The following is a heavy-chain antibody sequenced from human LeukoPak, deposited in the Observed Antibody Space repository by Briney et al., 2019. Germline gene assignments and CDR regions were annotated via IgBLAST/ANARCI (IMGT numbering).Heavy chain of an antibody. CDR2: ISSSSSYT. J-gene: IGHJ4*02. D-gene: IGHD1-7*01. CDR1: GFTFSDYY. CDR3: ARLDQNWNYYFDY. Sequence: PGGSLRLSYAASGFTFSDYYMSWIRQAPGKGLEWVSYISSSSSYTNYADSVKGRFTISRDNAKNSLYLQMNSLRAEDTAVYYCARLDQNWNYYFDYWGQGTLVTVSS. V-gene: IGHV3-11*06.